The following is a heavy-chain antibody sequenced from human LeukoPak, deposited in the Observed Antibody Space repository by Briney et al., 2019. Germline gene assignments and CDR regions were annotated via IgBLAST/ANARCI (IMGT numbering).Heavy chain of an antibody. CDR1: GFTFSNHG. CDR2: VSPPGGGT. CDR3: ARDLAWGAFDY. V-gene: IGHV3-23*01. Sequence: PGGSLRLSCAGSGFTFSNHGMNWVRQAPGKGREGLSCVSPPGGGTYYADSVKGRFTISSDYSKNTLSLQMNSLRVEDTATYYCARDLAWGAFDYWGQGTLVTVSS. J-gene: IGHJ4*02. D-gene: IGHD7-27*01.